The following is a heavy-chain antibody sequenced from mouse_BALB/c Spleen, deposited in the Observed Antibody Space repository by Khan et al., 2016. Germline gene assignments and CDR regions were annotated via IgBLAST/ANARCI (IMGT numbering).Heavy chain of an antibody. D-gene: IGHD1-1*01. V-gene: IGHV5-12*02. J-gene: IGHJ4*01. Sequence: EVELVESGGGLVQPGGSLKLSCATSGFTFSDYYMYWVRQTPEKRLEWVAYISTGGGSTYYPATVQGRFTISRDNAKNTLYLQMSSLKSEDTAMYYCARQDDYDGSSDAVDYWGQGTSVTVSS. CDR2: ISTGGGST. CDR3: ARQDDYDGSSDAVDY. CDR1: GFTFSDYY.